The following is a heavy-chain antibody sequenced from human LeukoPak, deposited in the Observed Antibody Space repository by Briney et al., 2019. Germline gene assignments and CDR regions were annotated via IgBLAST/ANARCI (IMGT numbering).Heavy chain of an antibody. D-gene: IGHD1-14*01. V-gene: IGHV4-59*01. Sequence: PSETLSRTCTVSGGSISSYYWSWIRQPPGKGLEWIGYIYYSGSTNYNPSLKSRVTISVDTSKNQFSLKLSSVTAADTAVYYCARVYREPGNDAFDIWGQGTMVTVSS. CDR2: IYYSGST. J-gene: IGHJ3*02. CDR3: ARVYREPGNDAFDI. CDR1: GGSISSYY.